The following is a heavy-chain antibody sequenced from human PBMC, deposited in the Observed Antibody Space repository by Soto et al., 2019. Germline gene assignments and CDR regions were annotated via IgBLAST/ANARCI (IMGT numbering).Heavy chain of an antibody. J-gene: IGHJ4*02. CDR3: ARHVDTAIVTSYFDH. CDR1: GGSISSSSYY. V-gene: IGHV4-39*01. D-gene: IGHD5-18*01. Sequence: QLQLQESGPGLVKPSETLSLTCTVSGGSISSSSYYWGWIRQPPGKGLEWIGSIYYSGSTYYNPSLKTRVTISVDTSKNQSSLKLSSVTAADTAVYYFARHVDTAIVTSYFDHWGQGTLVTVSS. CDR2: IYYSGST.